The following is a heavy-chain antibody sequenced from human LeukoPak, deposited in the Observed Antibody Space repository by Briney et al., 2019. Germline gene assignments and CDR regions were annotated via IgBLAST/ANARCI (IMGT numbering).Heavy chain of an antibody. D-gene: IGHD4-23*01. CDR2: ISSSSSTI. CDR3: ARDRVFVVGTTVVTRVNWYFDL. Sequence: GGSLRLSCAASGFTFSSYSMNWVRQAPGKGLEWVSYISSSSSTIYYADSVKGRFTISRDNAKNSLYLQMNSLRAEDTAVYYCARDRVFVVGTTVVTRVNWYFDLWGRGTLVTVSS. V-gene: IGHV3-48*04. J-gene: IGHJ2*01. CDR1: GFTFSSYS.